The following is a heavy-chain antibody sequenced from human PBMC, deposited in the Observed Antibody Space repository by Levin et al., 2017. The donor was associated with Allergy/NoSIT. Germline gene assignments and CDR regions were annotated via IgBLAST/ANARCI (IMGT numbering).Heavy chain of an antibody. CDR1: GYTFITHS. Sequence: ASVKVSCTASGYTFITHSVHWVRQAPGQRREWMGWINGDNGDTKHAQKFQGRVTITRDKSAGAAYMELSSLRSEDTAVYYCARRAEGYCTSISCPTPFDHWGQGTLVTVSS. CDR3: ARRAEGYCTSISCPTPFDH. J-gene: IGHJ4*02. CDR2: INGDNGDT. V-gene: IGHV1-3*01. D-gene: IGHD2-8*01.